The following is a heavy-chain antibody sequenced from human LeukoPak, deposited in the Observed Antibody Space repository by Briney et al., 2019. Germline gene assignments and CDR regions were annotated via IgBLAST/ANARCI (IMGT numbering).Heavy chain of an antibody. V-gene: IGHV1-18*01. CDR1: GYTFTSYG. Sequence: ASVKVSCKASGYTFTSYGISWVRQAPGQGLEWMGWISAYNGNTNYAQKLQGRVTVTTDTSTSTAYMELRSLRSDDTAVYYCARDRRIMITFGGVIVRGFDYWGQGTLVTVSS. CDR2: ISAYNGNT. CDR3: ARDRRIMITFGGVIVRGFDY. J-gene: IGHJ4*02. D-gene: IGHD3-16*02.